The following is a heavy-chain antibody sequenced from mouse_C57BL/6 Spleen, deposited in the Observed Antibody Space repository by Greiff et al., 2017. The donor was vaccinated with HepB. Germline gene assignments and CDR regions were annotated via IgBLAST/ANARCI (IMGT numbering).Heavy chain of an antibody. V-gene: IGHV5-9-1*02. D-gene: IGHD2-4*01. J-gene: IGHJ3*01. CDR3: TRDYDYDGWFAY. CDR1: GFTFSSYA. CDR2: ISSGGDYI. Sequence: EVHLVESGEGLVKPGGSLKLSCAASGFTFSSYAMSWVRQTPEKRLEWVAYISSGGDYIYYADTVKGRFTISRDNARNTLYLQMSSLKSEDTAMYYCTRDYDYDGWFAYWGQGTLVTVSA.